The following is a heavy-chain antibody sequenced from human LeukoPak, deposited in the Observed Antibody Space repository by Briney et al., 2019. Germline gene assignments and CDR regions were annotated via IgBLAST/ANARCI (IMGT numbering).Heavy chain of an antibody. D-gene: IGHD6-19*01. J-gene: IGHJ4*02. V-gene: IGHV3-30*02. CDR1: GIRFSGSG. Sequence: GGSLRLSCAASGIRFSGSGMHWVRQAPGKGLEWVSFIQNHGGDKNYADSVKGRFTVSRDNSQNTVYLQMNTLRPEDTAVYYCAREGGVVVAGTFDYWGQGTVVTVS. CDR3: AREGGVVVAGTFDY. CDR2: IQNHGGDK.